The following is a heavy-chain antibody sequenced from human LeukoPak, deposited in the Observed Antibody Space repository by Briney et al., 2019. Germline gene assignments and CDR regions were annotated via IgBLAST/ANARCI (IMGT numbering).Heavy chain of an antibody. Sequence: SETLSLTCAVYGGSFSGYYWSWIRQPPGKGLEWIGEINHSGSTNYNPSLKSRVTISVDTSKNQSSLKLSSVTAADTAVYYCARLPRGYYDSSGYYFFDYWGQGTLVTVSS. CDR2: INHSGST. V-gene: IGHV4-34*01. J-gene: IGHJ4*02. D-gene: IGHD3-22*01. CDR3: ARLPRGYYDSSGYYFFDY. CDR1: GGSFSGYY.